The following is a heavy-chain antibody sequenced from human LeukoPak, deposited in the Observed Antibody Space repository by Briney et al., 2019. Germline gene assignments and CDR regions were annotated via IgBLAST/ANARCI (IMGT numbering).Heavy chain of an antibody. Sequence: GASVRVSCKASGYTFTNYYMHWVRQAPGQGLEWMGIINPISGNTSYAQKFQGRVTMTRDTSTSTVYMELSSLRSEDTAVYYCARHGFENSYAFYFDYWGQGTLVTVSS. CDR2: INPISGNT. V-gene: IGHV1-46*01. CDR1: GYTFTNYY. J-gene: IGHJ4*02. CDR3: ARHGFENSYAFYFDY. D-gene: IGHD5-18*01.